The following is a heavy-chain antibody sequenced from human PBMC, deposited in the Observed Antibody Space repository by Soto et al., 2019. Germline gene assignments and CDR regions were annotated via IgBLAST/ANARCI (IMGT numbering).Heavy chain of an antibody. CDR1: GYSIGSGYH. Sequence: PSETLSLTCAVSGYSIGSGYHWGWVRQPPGKGRDWLGSVNHTGSTYYNPSLKSRLTISVDKSKNQFSLNLTSVTAADTAVYYCARQARVGVEGRWFDPWGQGTLVTVSS. J-gene: IGHJ5*02. V-gene: IGHV4-38-2*01. D-gene: IGHD2-15*01. CDR3: ARQARVGVEGRWFDP. CDR2: VNHTGST.